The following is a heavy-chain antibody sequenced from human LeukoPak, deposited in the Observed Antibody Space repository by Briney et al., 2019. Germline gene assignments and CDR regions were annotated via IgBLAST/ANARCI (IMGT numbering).Heavy chain of an antibody. CDR2: ISYDGSNK. CDR3: ARGPTRTLDWNYGFNDY. Sequence: GGSLRLSWAASGFTFSSYAMHWVRQAPGKGLEWVAVISYDGSNKYYADSVKGRFTISRDNSKNTLYLQMNSLRAEDTAVYYCARGPTRTLDWNYGFNDYWGQGTLVTVSS. J-gene: IGHJ4*02. V-gene: IGHV3-30*04. CDR1: GFTFSSYA. D-gene: IGHD1-7*01.